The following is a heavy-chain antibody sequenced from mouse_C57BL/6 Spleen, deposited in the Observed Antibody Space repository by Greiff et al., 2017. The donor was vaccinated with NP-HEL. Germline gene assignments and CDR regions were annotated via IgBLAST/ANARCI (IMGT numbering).Heavy chain of an antibody. Sequence: QVQLQQPGAELVMPGASVKLSCKASGYTFTSYWMHWVKQRPGQGLEWIGEIDPSDSYTNYNQKFKGKSTLTVDKSSSTAYMQLSSLTSEDSAVYYCARNPLYDGYPAWFAYWGQGTLVTVSA. V-gene: IGHV1-69*01. CDR2: IDPSDSYT. D-gene: IGHD2-3*01. J-gene: IGHJ3*01. CDR3: ARNPLYDGYPAWFAY. CDR1: GYTFTSYW.